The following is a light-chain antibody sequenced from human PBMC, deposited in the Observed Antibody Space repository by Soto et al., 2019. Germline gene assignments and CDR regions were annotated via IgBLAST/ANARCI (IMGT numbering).Light chain of an antibody. Sequence: QSVLTQPPSASGTPGQRVTISCSGSSSNIGSNAVNWYHQLPGTAPKLLVYYNNQRPSGVPDRFSGSKSGTSASLAISGLQSEDEADYYCTAWDDSLDGVVFGGGTQLTVL. V-gene: IGLV1-44*01. CDR3: TAWDDSLDGVV. CDR1: SSNIGSNA. CDR2: YNN. J-gene: IGLJ2*01.